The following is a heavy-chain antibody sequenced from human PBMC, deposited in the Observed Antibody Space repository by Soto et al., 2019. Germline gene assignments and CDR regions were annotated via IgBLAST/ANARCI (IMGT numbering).Heavy chain of an antibody. V-gene: IGHV3-7*03. Sequence: LGGSLRLSCVGSGFTFGKYWMDWLRQTPGKGLEWVANIKQDGSEKFYVDSVRGRFTISRDNAKNSVYLEMNRLRDEDTGVYYCAREEESVGSPPSGFHPWGQGVQVTVSS. CDR3: AREEESVGSPPSGFHP. D-gene: IGHD3-10*01. CDR1: GFTFGKYW. CDR2: IKQDGSEK. J-gene: IGHJ5*02.